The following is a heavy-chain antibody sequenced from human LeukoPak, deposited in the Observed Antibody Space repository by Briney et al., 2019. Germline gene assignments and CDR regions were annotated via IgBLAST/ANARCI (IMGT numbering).Heavy chain of an antibody. Sequence: PGGSLRHSCAASGFTFIDYDMHWVRQVIGKGLEWVSAIGILGDTHYSGSVKGRFTISRENAESSLYLQMNSLRAEDTAVYYCARGGIQVSGIDEFDYWGQGTLVTVSS. CDR1: GFTFIDYD. CDR2: IGILGDT. V-gene: IGHV3-13*01. CDR3: ARGGIQVSGIDEFDY. D-gene: IGHD6-19*01. J-gene: IGHJ4*02.